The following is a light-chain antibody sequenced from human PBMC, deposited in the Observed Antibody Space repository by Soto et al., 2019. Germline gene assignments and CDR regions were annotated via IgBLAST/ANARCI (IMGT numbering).Light chain of an antibody. Sequence: QSVLTQPASVSGSPGQSITISCTGTSSDVGGYNYVSWYQQHPGKAPKLMIYEVSNRPSGVSNRFSGSKSGNTASLTISGHQAEDEADYYCSSFRSGSTLFGTGTKVTVL. V-gene: IGLV2-14*01. CDR1: SSDVGGYNY. CDR3: SSFRSGSTL. J-gene: IGLJ1*01. CDR2: EVS.